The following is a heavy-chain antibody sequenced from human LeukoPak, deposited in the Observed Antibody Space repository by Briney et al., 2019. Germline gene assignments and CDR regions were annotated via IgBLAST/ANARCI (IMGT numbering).Heavy chain of an antibody. CDR1: GGSISSGSYY. J-gene: IGHJ5*02. CDR2: IYTSGST. V-gene: IGHV4-61*02. CDR3: ARDLVVPPYNWFDP. Sequence: SQTLSLTCTVSGGSISSGSYYWSWIRQPAGKGLEWIGRIYTSGSTNYNPSLKSRVTVSLDTSRNQFSLKLTSVTAADTAVYYCARDLVVPPYNWFDPRGQGTLVTVSS. D-gene: IGHD3-22*01.